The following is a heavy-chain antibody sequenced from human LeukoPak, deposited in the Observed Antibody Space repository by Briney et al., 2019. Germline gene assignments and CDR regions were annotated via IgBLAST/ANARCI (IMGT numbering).Heavy chain of an antibody. V-gene: IGHV4-39*07. Sequence: SETLSLTCTVSGGSISSSSYYWDWIRQPPGEGLEWIGNIYYSGSTYYNPSLKSRVTISVDTSMNQFSLKLSSVTAADTAVYYCASGGGPTTYYYYYMDVWGKGTTVTVSS. D-gene: IGHD1-1*01. CDR2: IYYSGST. CDR1: GGSISSSSYY. CDR3: ASGGGPTTYYYYYMDV. J-gene: IGHJ6*03.